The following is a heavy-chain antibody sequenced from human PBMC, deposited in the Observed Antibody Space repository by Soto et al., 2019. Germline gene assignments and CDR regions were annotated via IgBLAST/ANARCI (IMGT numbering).Heavy chain of an antibody. Sequence: GGSLRLSCAASGFTFSSYSMNWVRQAPGKGLEWVSSISSSSSYIYYADSVKGRFTISRDNAKNSLYLQMNSLRAEDTAVYYCARVHSLRYFDWLLSPPKNGMDVWGQGTTVTVSS. J-gene: IGHJ6*02. CDR1: GFTFSSYS. D-gene: IGHD3-9*01. CDR2: ISSSSSYI. CDR3: ARVHSLRYFDWLLSPPKNGMDV. V-gene: IGHV3-21*01.